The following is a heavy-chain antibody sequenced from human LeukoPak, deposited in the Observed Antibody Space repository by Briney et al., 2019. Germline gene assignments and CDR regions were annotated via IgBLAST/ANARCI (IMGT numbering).Heavy chain of an antibody. J-gene: IGHJ5*02. Sequence: SETPSLTCAVYGGSFSDYYWSWIRQPPGKGLEWIGEINHSGSTNYNPSLKTRVTISVDTSKNQFSLKLSSVTAADTAVYYCARGYGSGTYNWFDPWGQGTLVTVSS. D-gene: IGHD3-10*01. V-gene: IGHV4-34*01. CDR1: GGSFSDYY. CDR2: INHSGST. CDR3: ARGYGSGTYNWFDP.